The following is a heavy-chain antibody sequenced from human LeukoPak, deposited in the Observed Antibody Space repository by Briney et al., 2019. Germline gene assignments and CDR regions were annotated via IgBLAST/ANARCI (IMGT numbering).Heavy chain of an antibody. D-gene: IGHD1-26*01. V-gene: IGHV3-23*01. CDR1: GFTFSNYA. CDR3: AIGPSGLFHY. CDR2: ISGSGDST. J-gene: IGHJ4*02. Sequence: GGSLRLSCAASGFTFSNYAMSWVRQAPGKGLEWVSSISGSGDSTYYADSVKGRFTISRDNSKNTLYLQMNSLRVEDTAVYYCAIGPSGLFHYWGQATLVTVSS.